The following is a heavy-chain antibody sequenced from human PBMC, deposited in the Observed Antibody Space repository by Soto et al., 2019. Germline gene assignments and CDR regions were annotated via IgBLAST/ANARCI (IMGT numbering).Heavy chain of an antibody. CDR3: ARGPNAGSGSYYNDY. J-gene: IGHJ4*02. Sequence: SETLSLTCAVYGGSFSGYYWSWIRQPPGKGLEWIGEINHRGSTNYNPSLKSRVTISVDTSKNQFSLKLSSVTAADTAVYYCARGPNAGSGSYYNDYWGQGTLVTVSS. D-gene: IGHD3-10*01. CDR1: GGSFSGYY. V-gene: IGHV4-34*01. CDR2: INHRGST.